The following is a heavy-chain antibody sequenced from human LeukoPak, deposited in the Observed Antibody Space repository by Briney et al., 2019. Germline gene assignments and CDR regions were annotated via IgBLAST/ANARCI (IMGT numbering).Heavy chain of an antibody. D-gene: IGHD3-22*01. J-gene: IGHJ5*02. CDR1: GRNISGYY. V-gene: IGHV4-34*01. CDR2: INHRGST. Sequence: SWSLSLNCDIYGRNISGYYWSLIRQPPGNGLEWIGEINHRGSTNYNPSLKSRATISVDTSKNQFSLKLSSVTAADTAVYYCASLTMIVVPWGQGTLVTVSS. CDR3: ASLTMIVVP.